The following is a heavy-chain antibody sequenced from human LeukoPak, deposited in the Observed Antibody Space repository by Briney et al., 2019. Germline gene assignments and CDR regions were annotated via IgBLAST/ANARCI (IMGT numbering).Heavy chain of an antibody. J-gene: IGHJ3*02. CDR2: ISGSGGST. CDR1: GFTFSSYA. Sequence: GGSLRLSCAASGFTFSSYAMSWFRQAPGKGLEWVSAISGSGGSTYYADSVKGRFTISRDNSKNTLYLQMNSLRAEDTAVYYCAKTREPPRGAFDIWGQGTMVTVSS. D-gene: IGHD1-26*01. V-gene: IGHV3-23*01. CDR3: AKTREPPRGAFDI.